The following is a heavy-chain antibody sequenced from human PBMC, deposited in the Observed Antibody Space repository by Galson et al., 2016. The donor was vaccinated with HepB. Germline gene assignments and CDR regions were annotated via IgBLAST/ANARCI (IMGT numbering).Heavy chain of an antibody. CDR2: IHSRTDGGTT. CDR3: KTRIDPFAGDR. V-gene: IGHV3-15*01. Sequence: SLRLSCAASGFTFNKVWMSWVRQAPGKGLEWVGRIHSRTDGGTTGYAAPVKGRFIISRDDSKNTLYLQMNSLKIEDTAVYYCKTRIDPFAGDRWGQGTRVTVSS. CDR1: GFTFNKVW. J-gene: IGHJ4*02. D-gene: IGHD3-16*01.